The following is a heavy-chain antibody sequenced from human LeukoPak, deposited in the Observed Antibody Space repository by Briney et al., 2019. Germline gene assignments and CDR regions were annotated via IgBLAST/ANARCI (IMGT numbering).Heavy chain of an antibody. V-gene: IGHV4-31*03. CDR2: IYYSGST. Sequence: SETLSLTCTVSGGPISSGGYYWSWIRQHPGKGLEWIGYIYYSGSTYYNPSLKSRVTISVDTSKNQFSLKLSSVTAAVTAVYYCARGRVRYSSSSKYYFDYWGQGTLVTVSS. J-gene: IGHJ4*02. CDR3: ARGRVRYSSSSKYYFDY. D-gene: IGHD6-6*01. CDR1: GGPISSGGYY.